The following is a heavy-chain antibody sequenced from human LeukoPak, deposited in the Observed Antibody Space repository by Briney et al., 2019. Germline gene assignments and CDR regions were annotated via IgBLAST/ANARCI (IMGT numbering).Heavy chain of an antibody. CDR2: ISSSSRTI. V-gene: IGHV3-48*02. CDR3: ARDTLDY. Sequence: GGSLRLSCAASGFTLSSYSMNWVRPAPGKRLEWVSYISSSSRTIYYADSVKGRFTISRDNAKNSLYLQMNSLRDEDTAMYFCARDTLDYWGQGTLVTVSS. J-gene: IGHJ4*02. CDR1: GFTLSSYS.